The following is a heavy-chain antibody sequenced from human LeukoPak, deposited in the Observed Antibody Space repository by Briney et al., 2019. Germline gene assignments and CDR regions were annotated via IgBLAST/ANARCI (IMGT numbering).Heavy chain of an antibody. Sequence: GGSLRLSCAASGFTFSIYSMNWVRQAPGKGLEWVSSISSSSNYIFYADSLKGRFTISRDNAKNSLYLQMNSLRAEDTAVYYCARDLSYSSGWYHYWGQGTLVTVSS. CDR3: ARDLSYSSGWYHY. D-gene: IGHD6-19*01. V-gene: IGHV3-21*01. CDR1: GFTFSIYS. CDR2: ISSSSNYI. J-gene: IGHJ4*02.